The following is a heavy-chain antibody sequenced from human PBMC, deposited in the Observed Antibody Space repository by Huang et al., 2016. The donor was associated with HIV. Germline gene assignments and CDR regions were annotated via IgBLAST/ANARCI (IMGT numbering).Heavy chain of an antibody. V-gene: IGHV1-18*01. CDR2: ISGYNGKT. CDR3: ARERYYYDRSGYYTPVEYFHH. D-gene: IGHD3-22*01. J-gene: IGHJ1*01. CDR1: GYTFTNYA. Sequence: QVQLVQSGAEVKKPGASVQVSCKASGYTFTNYAINWVGQAPGQSLEWMGGISGYNGKTNYAQKGQGRVTMTKDTSTSTAYMELRSLISDDTAVYYCARERYYYDRSGYYTPVEYFHHWGQGTLVTVSS.